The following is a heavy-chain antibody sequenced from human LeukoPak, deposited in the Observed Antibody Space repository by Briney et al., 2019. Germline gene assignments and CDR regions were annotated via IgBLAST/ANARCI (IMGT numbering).Heavy chain of an antibody. CDR2: IRYDGSNK. D-gene: IGHD3-22*01. V-gene: IGHV3-30*02. J-gene: IGHJ4*02. CDR1: GFTFSSYG. Sequence: GGSLRLSCAASGFTFSSYGMHWVRQAPGKGLEWVAFIRYDGSNKYYADSVKGRFTISRDNSKNTLYLQMNSLRAEDTAVYYCAKMAPHDSSGYSRDYWGQGTLVTVSS. CDR3: AKMAPHDSSGYSRDY.